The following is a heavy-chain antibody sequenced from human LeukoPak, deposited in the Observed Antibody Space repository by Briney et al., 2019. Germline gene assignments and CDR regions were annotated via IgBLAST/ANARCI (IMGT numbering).Heavy chain of an antibody. J-gene: IGHJ6*02. V-gene: IGHV3-13*03. Sequence: GGSLRLSCAACGFTFSSYDMHWVRQATGKGLEWVSAIGTAGDTYYPGSVKGQFTISRENAKNSLYLQMNSLRAGDTAVYYCARDLRIAAAGLTYYYYYGMDVWGQGTTVTVSS. CDR2: IGTAGDT. D-gene: IGHD6-13*01. CDR3: ARDLRIAAAGLTYYYYYGMDV. CDR1: GFTFSSYD.